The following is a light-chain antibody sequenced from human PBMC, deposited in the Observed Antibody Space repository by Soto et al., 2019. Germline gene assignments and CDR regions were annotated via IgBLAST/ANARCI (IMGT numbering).Light chain of an antibody. CDR2: GAS. Sequence: AIQMTQSPSSLSASVGDRVTITCRASQGIRTELGWYQQKPGKAPKLLIYGASTLQGGVPSRFSGSGSGTDFTLTISSLQPEDFATYYCLQDYNSPRTFGQGTKVEVK. J-gene: IGKJ1*01. CDR1: QGIRTE. V-gene: IGKV1-6*01. CDR3: LQDYNSPRT.